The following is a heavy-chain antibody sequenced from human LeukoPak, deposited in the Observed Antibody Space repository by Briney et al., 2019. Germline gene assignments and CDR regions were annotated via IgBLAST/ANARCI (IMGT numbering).Heavy chain of an antibody. Sequence: GGSLRLSCAASGFTFSSYSMNWVRQAPGKGLEWVSSISSSSSYIYYADSVKGRFTISRDNAKNSLYLQMNSLRAEDTAVYYCARLTIIEYAFDIWGQGTMVTVSS. CDR1: GFTFSSYS. CDR2: ISSSSSYI. CDR3: ARLTIIEYAFDI. J-gene: IGHJ3*02. V-gene: IGHV3-21*01. D-gene: IGHD3-22*01.